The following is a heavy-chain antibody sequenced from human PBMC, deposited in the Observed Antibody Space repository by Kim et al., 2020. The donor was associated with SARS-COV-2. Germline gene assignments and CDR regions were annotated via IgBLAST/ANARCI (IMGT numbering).Heavy chain of an antibody. Sequence: NPSLKSRVTISVDKSKNQFSLKLSSVTAADTAVYYCARRGVLTGYYLFDYWGQGTLVTVSS. CDR3: ARRGVLTGYYLFDY. D-gene: IGHD3-9*01. V-gene: IGHV4-4*02. J-gene: IGHJ4*02.